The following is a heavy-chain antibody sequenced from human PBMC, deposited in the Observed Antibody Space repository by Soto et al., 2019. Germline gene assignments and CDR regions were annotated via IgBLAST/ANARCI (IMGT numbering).Heavy chain of an antibody. CDR3: AKGGAYCYGDCTRAH. V-gene: IGHV3-23*01. Sequence: EVQLLQSGGGSVQPGGSLRLSCEASGFTFSSYGMTWVRQAPGKGLEWVAGISGSGVDTKYADSVKGRFIIARDNSKNKMYPQMNNLRVEDMAVYFGAKGGAYCYGDCTRAHWGQGTLVTVSS. D-gene: IGHD2-21*02. CDR2: ISGSGVDT. CDR1: GFTFSSYG. J-gene: IGHJ4*02.